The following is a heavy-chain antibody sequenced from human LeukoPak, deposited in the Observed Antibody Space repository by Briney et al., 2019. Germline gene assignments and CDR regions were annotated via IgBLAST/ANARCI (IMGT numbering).Heavy chain of an antibody. Sequence: GEPLRISCKGFGYSFTSYWISWVRQMPGKALEWMGRIDPSDSYTNYSPSFQGHVTISADKSISTAYLQWSSLKASDTAMYYCARLIPAGTPVDYWGQGTLVTVSS. D-gene: IGHD1-1*01. CDR2: IDPSDSYT. V-gene: IGHV5-10-1*01. J-gene: IGHJ4*02. CDR1: GYSFTSYW. CDR3: ARLIPAGTPVDY.